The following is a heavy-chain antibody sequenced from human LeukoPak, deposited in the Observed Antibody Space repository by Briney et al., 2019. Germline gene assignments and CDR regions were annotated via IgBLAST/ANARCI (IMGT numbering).Heavy chain of an antibody. Sequence: GGSLRLSCAASGFTFSSYSMNWVRQAPGKGLEWVSSISSSSSYIYYADSVKGRFTISRDNAKNSLYLQMNSLRAEDTAVYYCARTLDYYDSSGYYLGWFQHWGQGTLVTVSS. V-gene: IGHV3-21*01. CDR2: ISSSSSYI. D-gene: IGHD3-22*01. CDR3: ARTLDYYDSSGYYLGWFQH. J-gene: IGHJ1*01. CDR1: GFTFSSYS.